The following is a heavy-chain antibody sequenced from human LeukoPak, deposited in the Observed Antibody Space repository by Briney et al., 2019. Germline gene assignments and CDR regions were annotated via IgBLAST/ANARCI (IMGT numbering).Heavy chain of an antibody. CDR2: FSSGGNAE. CDR3: ARDWKTNSFDY. D-gene: IGHD1-1*01. J-gene: IGHJ4*02. CDR1: GFSLTSYE. Sequence: GGSLRLSCAASGFSLTSYEMNWVRQTPGRGLEWVSHFSSGGNAEYYADSVRGRFSMSRDNAKNSLYLEMDSLRAEDTAIYYCARDWKTNSFDYWGQGTLVTVSS. V-gene: IGHV3-48*03.